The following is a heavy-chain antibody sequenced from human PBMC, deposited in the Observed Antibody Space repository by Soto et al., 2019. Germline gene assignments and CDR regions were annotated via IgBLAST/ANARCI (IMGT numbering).Heavy chain of an antibody. D-gene: IGHD2-21*02. CDR2: IIPIFGTA. Sequence: ASVKVSCKASGGTFSSYAISWVRQAPGQGLEWMGGIIPIFGTANYAQKFQGRVTITADESTSTAYMELSSLRSEDTAVYYCAHIVVVTAIPGWFDPWGQGTLVTVSS. V-gene: IGHV1-69*13. CDR1: GGTFSSYA. J-gene: IGHJ5*02. CDR3: AHIVVVTAIPGWFDP.